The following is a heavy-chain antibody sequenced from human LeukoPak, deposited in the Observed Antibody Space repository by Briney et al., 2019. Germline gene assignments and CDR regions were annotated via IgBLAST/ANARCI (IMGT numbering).Heavy chain of an antibody. CDR1: GGSIRSYY. CDR3: ASRLTTTLDMDV. V-gene: IGHV4-59*12. D-gene: IGHD4-11*01. Sequence: SETLSLTCTVSGGSIRSYYWSWIRQPAGKGLEWIGRIYTTVSTNYNPSTNYNPSLKSRVSMSVDMSKNQFSLKLSSVTAADTAVYYCASRLTTTLDMDVCGKGTTVTVSS. J-gene: IGHJ6*03. CDR2: IYTTVSTNYNPST.